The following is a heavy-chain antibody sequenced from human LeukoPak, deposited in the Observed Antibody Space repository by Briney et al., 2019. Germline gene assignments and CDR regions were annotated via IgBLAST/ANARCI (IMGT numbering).Heavy chain of an antibody. V-gene: IGHV1-69*06. CDR3: ARGGLWVTMVRGAPYGMDI. CDR2: IIPIFGTA. Sequence: ASVKVSCKASGGTFSSYAISWVRQAPGQGLEWMGGIIPIFGTANYAQKFQGRVTITADKSTSTAYMELSSLRSEDTAVCYCARGGLWVTMVRGAPYGMDIWGKGTTVTVSS. D-gene: IGHD3-10*01. J-gene: IGHJ6*04. CDR1: GGTFSSYA.